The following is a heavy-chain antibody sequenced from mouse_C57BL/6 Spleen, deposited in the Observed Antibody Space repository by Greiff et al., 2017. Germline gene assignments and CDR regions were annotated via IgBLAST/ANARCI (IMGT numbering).Heavy chain of an antibody. Sequence: EVQLQQSGPELVKPGASVKISCKASGYTFTDYYMNWVKQSHGKSLEWIGDINPNNGGTSYNQKFKGKATLTVDKSSSTAYMELRSLTSEDSAVXYCARRGGSSCDYFDYWGQGTTLTVSS. J-gene: IGHJ2*01. CDR3: ARRGGSSCDYFDY. V-gene: IGHV1-26*01. CDR1: GYTFTDYY. CDR2: INPNNGGT. D-gene: IGHD1-1*01.